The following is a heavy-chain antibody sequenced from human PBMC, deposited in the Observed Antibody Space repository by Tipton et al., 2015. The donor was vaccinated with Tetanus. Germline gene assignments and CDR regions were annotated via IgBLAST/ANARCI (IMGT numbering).Heavy chain of an antibody. V-gene: IGHV3-23*01. Sequence: SLRLSCAASGFNFSSYAMTWVRQVPGKGLEWVSAISGSGVSTYYADSVKGRFTISRDNSKNTLYLQMNSVRAEDTAVYYCAKAAGEIIHYPLYNWFDPWGQGTLVTVSS. J-gene: IGHJ5*02. CDR2: ISGSGVST. CDR3: AKAAGEIIHYPLYNWFDP. D-gene: IGHD2/OR15-2a*01. CDR1: GFNFSSYA.